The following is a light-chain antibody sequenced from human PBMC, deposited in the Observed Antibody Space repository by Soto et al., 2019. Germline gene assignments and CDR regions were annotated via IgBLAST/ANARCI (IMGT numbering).Light chain of an antibody. Sequence: QSVLTQSPSASASLGASVKLTCTLSSDHSNYIIAWHQQPPEKGPRYLMKVNSDGSHTKGNGIPDRFSGSSSGAERYLTISILQSEDEAIYYCQTWGTGIRVFGGGTKLTVL. CDR1: SDHSNYI. V-gene: IGLV4-69*01. CDR3: QTWGTGIRV. J-gene: IGLJ3*02. CDR2: VNSDGSH.